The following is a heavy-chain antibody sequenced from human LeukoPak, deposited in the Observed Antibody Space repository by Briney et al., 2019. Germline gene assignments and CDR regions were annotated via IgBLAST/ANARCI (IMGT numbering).Heavy chain of an antibody. D-gene: IGHD3-10*01. CDR2: ISSSGSTI. CDR1: GFTFSSYE. Sequence: PGGSLRLSCAASGFTFSSYEMHWVRQAPGKGLEWVSYISSSGSTIYYADSVKGRFTISRDNAKNSLYLQMNSLRAEDTAVYYCAKDRVDGSGSYPEYFQHWGQGTLVTVSS. V-gene: IGHV3-48*03. CDR3: AKDRVDGSGSYPEYFQH. J-gene: IGHJ1*01.